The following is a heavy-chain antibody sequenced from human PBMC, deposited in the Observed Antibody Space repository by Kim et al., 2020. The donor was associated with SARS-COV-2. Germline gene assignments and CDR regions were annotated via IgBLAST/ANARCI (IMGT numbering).Heavy chain of an antibody. V-gene: IGHV1-18*04. J-gene: IGHJ5*02. CDR3: ARANTPTYCSGGSCALRLPLNRTNWFDP. D-gene: IGHD2-15*01. Sequence: ASVKVSCKASGYTFTSYGISWVRQAPGQGLEWMGWISAYNGNTNYAQKLQGRVTMTTDTSTSTAYMELRSLRSDDTAVYYCARANTPTYCSGGSCALRLPLNRTNWFDPWGQGTLVTVSS. CDR1: GYTFTSYG. CDR2: ISAYNGNT.